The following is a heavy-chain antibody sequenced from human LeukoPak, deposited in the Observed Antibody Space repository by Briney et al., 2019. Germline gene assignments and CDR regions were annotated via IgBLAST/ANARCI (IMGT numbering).Heavy chain of an antibody. CDR2: ISGSGGST. J-gene: IGHJ1*01. D-gene: IGHD3-10*01. V-gene: IGHV3-23*01. CDR1: GFTFSSYA. CDR3: AKLGILLWFGESPFQH. Sequence: GGSLRLSCAASGFTFSSYAMSWVRQAPGKGLEWVSAISGSGGSTYYADSVKGRFTISRDNSKNTLYLQMNSLRAEDTAVYYCAKLGILLWFGESPFQHWGQGTLVTVSS.